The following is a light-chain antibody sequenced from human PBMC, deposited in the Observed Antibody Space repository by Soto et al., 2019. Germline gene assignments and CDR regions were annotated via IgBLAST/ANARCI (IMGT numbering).Light chain of an antibody. CDR1: QPVNSGY. J-gene: IGKJ1*01. V-gene: IGKV3-20*01. CDR2: GVS. Sequence: IVLTQSPGTLSLSPGETATLSCRASQPVNSGYLAWYQQKPGQAPRLLIYGVSTRHSGIPDRFSGSGAGTDFTLTIRRLEPGDFAMYYCQVYGSYPKTFGQGTKVEFK. CDR3: QVYGSYPKT.